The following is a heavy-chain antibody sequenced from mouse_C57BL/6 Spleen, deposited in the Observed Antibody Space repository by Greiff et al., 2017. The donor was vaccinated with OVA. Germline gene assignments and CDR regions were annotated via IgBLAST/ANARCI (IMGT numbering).Heavy chain of an antibody. CDR1: GYTFTNYW. Sequence: QVQLQQSGAELVRPGTSVKLSCKASGYTFTNYWIGWAKQRPGHGLEWIGDIYPGGGYTNYNEKFKGKATLTADKSSSTAYMQFSSLTSEDSAVYYCARKDYGSPFDYWGQGTTLTVSS. CDR2: IYPGGGYT. D-gene: IGHD1-1*01. CDR3: ARKDYGSPFDY. J-gene: IGHJ2*01. V-gene: IGHV1-63*01.